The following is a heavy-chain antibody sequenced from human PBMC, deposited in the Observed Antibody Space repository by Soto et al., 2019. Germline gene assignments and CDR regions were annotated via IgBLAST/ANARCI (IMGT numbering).Heavy chain of an antibody. D-gene: IGHD6-19*01. CDR3: AKDRLFYYYYGMDV. J-gene: IGHJ6*02. Sequence: GGSLRLSCAASGFTFSSYGMHWVRQAPGKGLEWVAVISYDGSNKYYADSVKGRFTISRDNSKNTLYLQMNSLRAEDTAVYYCAKDRLFYYYYGMDVWGQGTTVTV. CDR2: ISYDGSNK. CDR1: GFTFSSYG. V-gene: IGHV3-30*18.